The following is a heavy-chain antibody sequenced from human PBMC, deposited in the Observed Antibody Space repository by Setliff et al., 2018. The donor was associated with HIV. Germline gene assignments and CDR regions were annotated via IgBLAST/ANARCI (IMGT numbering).Heavy chain of an antibody. J-gene: IGHJ3*01. D-gene: IGHD1-26*01. CDR1: GGSFSSYF. CDR3: ARDHNSGTLHAFDL. V-gene: IGHV4-34*01. CDR2: INHSGST. Sequence: NPSETLSLTCAVYGGSFSSYFWSWIRQPPGKGLEWIGEINHSGSTNYNPSLKSRVTISVDTSKNQFSLKLSSVTAADTAVYYCARDHNSGTLHAFDLWGQGTKVTVSS.